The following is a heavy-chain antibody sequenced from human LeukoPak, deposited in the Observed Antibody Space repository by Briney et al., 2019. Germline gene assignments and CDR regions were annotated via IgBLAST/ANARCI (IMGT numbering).Heavy chain of an antibody. CDR1: GGSINDGGYY. V-gene: IGHV4-31*03. J-gene: IGHJ4*02. CDR2: IYYSGSS. Sequence: SQTLSLTCTVSGGSINDGGYYWSWIRQHPGKGLEWIGYIYYSGSSYYNPSLRSRVTISVDTSKNHFSLKLSSVTAADTAVYYCARNRDGYNSFDYWGQGTLVTVSS. D-gene: IGHD5-24*01. CDR3: ARNRDGYNSFDY.